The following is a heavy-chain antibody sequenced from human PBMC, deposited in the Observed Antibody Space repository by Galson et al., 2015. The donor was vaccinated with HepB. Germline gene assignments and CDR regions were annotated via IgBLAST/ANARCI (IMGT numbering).Heavy chain of an antibody. CDR1: GFTFSSYA. CDR3: AKRVGDLAARYGGPLRYYYYYMDV. CDR2: IGGSGGST. Sequence: SLRLSCAASGFTFSSYAMSWVRQAPGKGLEWVSAIGGSGGSTYYADSVKGRFTISRDNSKNTLYLQMNSLRAEDTAVYYCAKRVGDLAARYGGPLRYYYYYMDVWGKGTTVTVSS. V-gene: IGHV3-23*01. J-gene: IGHJ6*03. D-gene: IGHD6-6*01.